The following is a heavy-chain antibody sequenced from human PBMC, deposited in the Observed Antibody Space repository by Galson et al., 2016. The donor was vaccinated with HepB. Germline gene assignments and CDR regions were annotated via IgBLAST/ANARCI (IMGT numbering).Heavy chain of an antibody. CDR1: GDSVSSNSAG. V-gene: IGHV6-1*01. CDR3: ARSYLLGRGFGW. Sequence: CAISGDSVSSNSAGWNWIRQSPSRGLEWLGRTFYRSNWQNHYAESVKSRITINPDTSKNQFSLQLSSVTPKDTAVYYCARSYLLGRGFGWWGQGTLVTVSS. D-gene: IGHD7-27*01. J-gene: IGHJ4*02. CDR2: TFYRSNWQN.